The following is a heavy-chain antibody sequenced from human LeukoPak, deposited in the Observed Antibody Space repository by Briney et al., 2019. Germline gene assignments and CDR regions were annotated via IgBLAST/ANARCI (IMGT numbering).Heavy chain of an antibody. D-gene: IGHD3-3*01. J-gene: IGHJ5*02. Sequence: PSETLSLTCTVSGGSISTSSYYWGWIRQPPGKGLEWIGSIYYSGSTNYNPSLKSRVTISVDTSKNQFSLKLSSVTAADTAVYYCARVTITIFGVVIGPFPPSFDPWGQGTLVTVSS. V-gene: IGHV4-39*07. CDR3: ARVTITIFGVVIGPFPPSFDP. CDR1: GGSISTSSYY. CDR2: IYYSGST.